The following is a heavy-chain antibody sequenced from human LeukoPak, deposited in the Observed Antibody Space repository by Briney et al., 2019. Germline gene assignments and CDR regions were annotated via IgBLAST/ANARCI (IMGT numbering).Heavy chain of an antibody. J-gene: IGHJ4*02. Sequence: SETLSLTCAVYGGSFSGYYWSWIRQPPGKGLEWIGEINHSGSTNYNPSVKSRVTISVDTSKNQFSLKLSSVTAADTAVYYCARGPPYYDILTGSDYWGQGTLVTVSS. CDR3: ARGPPYYDILTGSDY. V-gene: IGHV4-34*01. CDR2: INHSGST. CDR1: GGSFSGYY. D-gene: IGHD3-9*01.